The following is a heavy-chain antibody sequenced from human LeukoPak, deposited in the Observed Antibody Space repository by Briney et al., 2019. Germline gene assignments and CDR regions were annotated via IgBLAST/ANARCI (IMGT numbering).Heavy chain of an antibody. CDR1: GFIFSDYG. V-gene: IGHV3-33*03. CDR2: TRFDGSIK. D-gene: IGHD1-14*01. Sequence: PGRSLRLSCAVSGFIFSDYGFHWVRQAPGKGLEWVAVTRFDGSIKQYADSVKGRFTISRDDSKNTLYLQMNSLRAEDTAVYYCAKDTTPPKAGFDPWGQGTLVTVSS. CDR3: AKDTTPPKAGFDP. J-gene: IGHJ5*02.